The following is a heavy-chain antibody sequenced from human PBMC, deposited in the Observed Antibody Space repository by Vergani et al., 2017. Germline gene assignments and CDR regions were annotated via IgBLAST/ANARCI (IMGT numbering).Heavy chain of an antibody. Sequence: QVQLVQSGAEVKKPGSSVKVSCKASGGTFSSYTISWVRQAPGQGLEWMGRIISILGIANYAQKFQGRVTITADKSTSTAYMELSSLRSEDTAVYYCARDHRAYGGGDCYFGEYYFDYWGQGSLVTVSS. J-gene: IGHJ4*02. CDR1: GGTFSSYT. CDR3: ARDHRAYGGGDCYFGEYYFDY. V-gene: IGHV1-69*08. D-gene: IGHD2-21*02. CDR2: IISILGIA.